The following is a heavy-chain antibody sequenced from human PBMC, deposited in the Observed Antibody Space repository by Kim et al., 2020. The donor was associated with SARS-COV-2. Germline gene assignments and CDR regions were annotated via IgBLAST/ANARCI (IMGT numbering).Heavy chain of an antibody. D-gene: IGHD3-16*01. Sequence: GGSLRLSCEASGFTFSSYAMSWVRQAPGKGLEWVSSISGNVVITRYIDSVKGRFTISRDNSKSTLYMQMSGLRAEDTAVYYCARRQGGVSTFDFWGQG. V-gene: IGHV3-23*01. CDR1: GFTFSSYA. CDR3: ARRQGGVSTFDF. J-gene: IGHJ4*02. CDR2: ISGNVVIT.